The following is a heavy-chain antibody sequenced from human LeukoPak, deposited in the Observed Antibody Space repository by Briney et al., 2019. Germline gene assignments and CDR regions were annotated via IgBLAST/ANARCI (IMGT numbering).Heavy chain of an antibody. CDR3: ARDSTMAAARPFDC. CDR2: ISTSSSYI. CDR1: GFTFSSYR. J-gene: IGHJ4*02. V-gene: IGHV3-21*01. Sequence: GGSLRLSCAVSGFTFSSYRMNWVRQAPGKGLEWVSSISTSSSYIYYADSVKGRFTISRDNAKNSLYLQMNSLRAEDTAVYYCARDSTMAAARPFDCWGQGTLVTVSS. D-gene: IGHD6-6*01.